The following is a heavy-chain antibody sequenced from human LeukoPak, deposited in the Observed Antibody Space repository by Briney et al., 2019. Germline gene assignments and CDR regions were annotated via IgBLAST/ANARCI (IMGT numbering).Heavy chain of an antibody. CDR1: GFTFSSYS. CDR2: ISSSSSYI. J-gene: IGHJ6*02. CDR3: ARDLETMVRGDLYYYGMDV. Sequence: GGSLRLSCAASGFTFSSYSMTWVRQAPGKGLEWVSSISSSSSYIYYADSVKGRFTISRDNAKNSLYLQMNSLRAEDTAVYYCARDLETMVRGDLYYYGMDVWGQGTTVTVSS. D-gene: IGHD3-10*01. V-gene: IGHV3-21*01.